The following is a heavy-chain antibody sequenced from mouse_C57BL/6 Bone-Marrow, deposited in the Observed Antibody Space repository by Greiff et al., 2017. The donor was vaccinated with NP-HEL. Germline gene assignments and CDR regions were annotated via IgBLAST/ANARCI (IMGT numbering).Heavy chain of an antibody. CDR1: GYTFTSYW. CDR2: IYPSDSET. D-gene: IGHD1-1*01. Sequence: QVQLQQSGAELVRPGSSVKLSCKASGYTFTSYWMDWVKQRPGQGLEWIGNIYPSDSETHYNQKFKDKATLTVDKSSSTAYMQLSSLTSEDSAVYYCARGTYYYGSTFFDYWGQGTTLTVSS. CDR3: ARGTYYYGSTFFDY. V-gene: IGHV1-61*01. J-gene: IGHJ2*01.